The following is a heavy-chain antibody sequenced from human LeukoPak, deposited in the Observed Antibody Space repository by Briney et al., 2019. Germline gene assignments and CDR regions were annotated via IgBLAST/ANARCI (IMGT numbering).Heavy chain of an antibody. CDR1: GYTFTGYY. V-gene: IGHV1-2*02. J-gene: IGHJ4*02. Sequence: GASVKVSCKASGYTFTGYYMHWVRQAPGQGLEWMGWINPNSGGTNYAQKFQGRVTMTRDTSISTAYMELSRLRSDDTAVYYCARDPSGCSSTSCYKGSNWGQGTLVTVSS. CDR3: ARDPSGCSSTSCYKGSN. CDR2: INPNSGGT. D-gene: IGHD2-2*02.